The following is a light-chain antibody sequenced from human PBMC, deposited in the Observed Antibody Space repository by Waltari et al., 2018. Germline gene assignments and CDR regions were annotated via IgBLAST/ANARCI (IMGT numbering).Light chain of an antibody. CDR2: AAS. J-gene: IGKJ1*01. CDR1: QGIRYD. Sequence: AIQMTQSPSSLSASVGDRVTITCRASQGIRYDLGWYQQKPGKAAKLLIYAASSLQSGVPSRCSGSGSGADFTLTISSLQPEDFATYFCLQDYNYPWTFGQGTKVEIK. CDR3: LQDYNYPWT. V-gene: IGKV1-6*01.